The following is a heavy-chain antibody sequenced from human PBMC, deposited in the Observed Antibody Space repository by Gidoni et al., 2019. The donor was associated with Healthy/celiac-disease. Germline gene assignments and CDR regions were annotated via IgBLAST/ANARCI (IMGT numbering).Heavy chain of an antibody. Sequence: LQLQESGPGLVKPSESLSLTCTVSSGSISSSSYDWGWIRQPPGKGLEWIGSIYYSWSTYYNPSLKSRVPISVDTSKNQFSLKLSSVTAADTAVYYCASISDWYDYWGQGTLVTVSS. CDR2: IYYSWST. J-gene: IGHJ4*02. V-gene: IGHV4-39*01. CDR3: ASISDWYDY. D-gene: IGHD6-19*01. CDR1: SGSISSSSYD.